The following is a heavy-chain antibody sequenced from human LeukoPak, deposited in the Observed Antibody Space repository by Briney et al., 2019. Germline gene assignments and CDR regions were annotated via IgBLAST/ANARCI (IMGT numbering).Heavy chain of an antibody. D-gene: IGHD3-10*01. J-gene: IGHJ4*02. CDR1: GFSISNDW. Sequence: GGSLRLSCAASGFSISNDWMSWVRQAPGKGLEWAARVKSRSAGETTDYAAPVKGRFTISRDDSKNTLYLQRNSLKTEDTAVYYCTLIQGWGSGSYYRDFWGQGTLVTVSS. CDR2: VKSRSAGETT. V-gene: IGHV3-15*01. CDR3: TLIQGWGSGSYYRDF.